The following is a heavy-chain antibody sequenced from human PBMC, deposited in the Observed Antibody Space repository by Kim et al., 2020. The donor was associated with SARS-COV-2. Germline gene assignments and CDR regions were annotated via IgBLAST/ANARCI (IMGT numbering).Heavy chain of an antibody. D-gene: IGHD3-22*01. V-gene: IGHV3-23*01. Sequence: GGSLRLSCAASGFTFSSYAMSWVRQAPGKGLEWVSAISGSGGSTYYADSVKGRFTISRDNSKNTLYLQMNSLRAEDTAVYYCAKGGYDSSGYYYEAVGYFDYWGQGTLVTVSS. CDR1: GFTFSSYA. CDR3: AKGGYDSSGYYYEAVGYFDY. CDR2: ISGSGGST. J-gene: IGHJ4*02.